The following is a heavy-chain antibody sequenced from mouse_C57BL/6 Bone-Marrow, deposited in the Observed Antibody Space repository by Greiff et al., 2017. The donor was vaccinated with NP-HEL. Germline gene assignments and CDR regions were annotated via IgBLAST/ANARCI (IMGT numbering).Heavy chain of an antibody. Sequence: QVQLKESGPGLVAPSQSLSITCTVSGFSLTSYAISWVRQPPGKGLEWLGVIWTGGGTNYNSALKSRLSIRKDNSKRQVFLKMNRLQTDDTARYYCARNDYYGSSYVWYFDVWGTGTTVTVSS. CDR1: GFSLTSYA. D-gene: IGHD1-1*01. J-gene: IGHJ1*03. CDR3: ARNDYYGSSYVWYFDV. V-gene: IGHV2-9-1*01. CDR2: IWTGGGT.